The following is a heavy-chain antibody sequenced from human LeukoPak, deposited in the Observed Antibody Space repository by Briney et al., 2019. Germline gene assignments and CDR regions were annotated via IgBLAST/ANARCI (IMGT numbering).Heavy chain of an antibody. D-gene: IGHD1-20*01. CDR3: AADPLPNPRDNWNYVGY. V-gene: IGHV1-58*01. J-gene: IGHJ4*02. Sequence: SVKVSCKASGFTFTSSTVQWVRQARGQRLEWIGWIVVGSGNTNYAQKFQERVTITRDMSTSTAYMELSSLRSEDTAVYYCAADPLPNPRDNWNYVGYWGQGTLVTVSS. CDR2: IVVGSGNT. CDR1: GFTFTSST.